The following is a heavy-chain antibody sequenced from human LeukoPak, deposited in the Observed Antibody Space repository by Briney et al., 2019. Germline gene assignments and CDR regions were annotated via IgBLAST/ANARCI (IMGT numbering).Heavy chain of an antibody. J-gene: IGHJ5*02. V-gene: IGHV1-18*01. CDR3: VRYSMTTLFSGHDWFDP. D-gene: IGHD4-11*01. CDR2: ISAYNGNT. Sequence: GASVKVSCKASGYTFTSYGISWVRQAPGQGLEWMGWISAYNGNTNYAQKLQGRVTITADESTSTAYMELSSLRSEDTAVYYCVRYSMTTLFSGHDWFDPWGQGTLVTVSS. CDR1: GYTFTSYG.